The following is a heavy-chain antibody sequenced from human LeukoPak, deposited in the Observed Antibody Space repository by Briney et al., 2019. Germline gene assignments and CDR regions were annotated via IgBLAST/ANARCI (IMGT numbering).Heavy chain of an antibody. Sequence: PSETLSLTCTVSGGSISSSSYYWGWIRQPPGKGLEWIGSIYYSGSTYYNPSLKSRVTISVDTSKNQFTLQLKSVTPEDTAVYYCVACRDNSCYSETFGFWGQGTTVTVSS. D-gene: IGHD2-15*01. CDR3: VACRDNSCYSETFGF. J-gene: IGHJ3*01. CDR2: IYYSGST. V-gene: IGHV4-39*01. CDR1: GGSISSSSYY.